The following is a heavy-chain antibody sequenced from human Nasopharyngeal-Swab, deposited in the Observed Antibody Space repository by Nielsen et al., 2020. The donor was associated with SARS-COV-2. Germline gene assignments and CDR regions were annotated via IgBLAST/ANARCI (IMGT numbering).Heavy chain of an antibody. D-gene: IGHD3-22*01. CDR3: ARGAYDSSGYFWDY. CDR2: IYSGGST. Sequence: GRQGAGKGPEWVSVIYSGGSTYSADSMKGRVTISRDNSKNTLYLQMNSLRAEDTAVYYCARGAYDSSGYFWDYWGQGTLVTVSS. J-gene: IGHJ4*02. V-gene: IGHV3-53*01.